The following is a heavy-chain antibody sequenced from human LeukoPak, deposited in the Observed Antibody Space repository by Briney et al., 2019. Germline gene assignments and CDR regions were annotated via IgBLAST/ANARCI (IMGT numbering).Heavy chain of an antibody. CDR2: IDTTGSS. J-gene: IGHJ4*02. V-gene: IGHV4-4*07. CDR1: GASISNYC. CDR3: AREPGDY. Sequence: SETLSLTCTGSGASISNYCWSWIRQPAGRGLEWIGRIDTTGSSNSNPSLKSRITISVDTSKNQLSLNLSSVTAADTAVYHCAREPGDYWGQGTLVTVSS.